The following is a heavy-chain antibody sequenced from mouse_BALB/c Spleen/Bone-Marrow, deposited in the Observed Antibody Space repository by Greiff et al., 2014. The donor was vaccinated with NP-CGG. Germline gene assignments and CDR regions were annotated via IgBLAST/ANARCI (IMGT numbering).Heavy chain of an antibody. CDR2: IDPANGNT. V-gene: IGHV14-3*02. CDR1: GFNIKDTY. CDR3: ASYYYGHYFDY. D-gene: IGHD1-1*01. Sequence: VQLKESGAELVKPGASVKLSCTASGFNIKDTYMHWVKQRPEQGLEWIGRIDPANGNTKYDPKFQGKATITADTSSNTAYLQLISLTSEDTAVYYVASYYYGHYFDYWGQGTTLTVSS. J-gene: IGHJ2*01.